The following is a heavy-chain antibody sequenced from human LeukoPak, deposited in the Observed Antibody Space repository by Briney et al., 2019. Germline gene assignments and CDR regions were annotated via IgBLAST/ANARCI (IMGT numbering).Heavy chain of an antibody. CDR3: ARSPRGSSSFADPPDY. Sequence: ASVKVSCKASGYTFTGYYMHWVRQAPGQGLEWMGWINPNSGGTNYAQKFQGWVTMTRDTSISTAYMELSRLRSDDTAVYYCARSPRGSSSFADPPDYWGQGTLVTVSS. J-gene: IGHJ4*02. D-gene: IGHD6-13*01. V-gene: IGHV1-2*04. CDR2: INPNSGGT. CDR1: GYTFTGYY.